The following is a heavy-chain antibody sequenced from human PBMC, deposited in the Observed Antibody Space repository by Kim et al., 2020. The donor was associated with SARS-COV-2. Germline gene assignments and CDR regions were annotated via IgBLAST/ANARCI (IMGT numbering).Heavy chain of an antibody. J-gene: IGHJ6*01. Sequence: GGSLRLSCAASGLRFSDFSWNWIRQAPGKGLEWISYISGSGRFIYYADSVKGRFIISRDNTEESVLLEMTGLRPDDTAVYYCARGGITGPESVYYGMDG. D-gene: IGHD1-1*01. CDR2: ISGSGRFI. CDR1: GLRFSDFS. V-gene: IGHV3-11*01. CDR3: ARGGITGPESVYYGMDG.